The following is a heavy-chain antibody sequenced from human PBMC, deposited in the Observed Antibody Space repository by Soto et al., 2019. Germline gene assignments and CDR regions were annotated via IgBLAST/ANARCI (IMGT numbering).Heavy chain of an antibody. CDR3: ARDRSDRVVVVAVTDWFDP. Sequence: AAVKVSCKASGYTFTSYGISWVRQAPGQGLEWMGWISAYNGNTNYAQKLQGRVTMTTDTSTSTAYMELRSLRSDDTAVYYCARDRSDRVVVVAVTDWFDPWGQGTLVTVS. V-gene: IGHV1-18*01. D-gene: IGHD2-15*01. J-gene: IGHJ5*02. CDR1: GYTFTSYG. CDR2: ISAYNGNT.